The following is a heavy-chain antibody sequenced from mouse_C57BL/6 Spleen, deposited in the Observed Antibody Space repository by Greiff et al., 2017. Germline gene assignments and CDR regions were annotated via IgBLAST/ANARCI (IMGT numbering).Heavy chain of an antibody. CDR1: GYTFTSYW. CDR2: IDPNSGGT. CDR3: ARGRKSNYPYYYAMDY. Sequence: QVQLQQPGAELVKPGASVKLSCKASGYTFTSYWMHWVKQRPGRGLEWIGRIDPNSGGTKYNEKFKSKATLTVDKPSSTAYMQLSSLTSEDSAVYYCARGRKSNYPYYYAMDYWGQGTSVTVSS. V-gene: IGHV1-72*01. J-gene: IGHJ4*01. D-gene: IGHD2-5*01.